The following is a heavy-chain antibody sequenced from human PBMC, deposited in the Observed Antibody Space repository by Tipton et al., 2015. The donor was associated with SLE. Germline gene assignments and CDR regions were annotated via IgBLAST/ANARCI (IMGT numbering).Heavy chain of an antibody. D-gene: IGHD3-22*01. Sequence: GSLRLSCAASGFTFSDYYMSWIRQAPGKGLEWVSYISSSGSTIYYADSVKGRFTISRDNAKNSLYLQMNSLRAEDTAVYYCARDRPYDSRGYYRNAFDIWGQGTMVTVSS. CDR1: GFTFSDYY. J-gene: IGHJ3*02. CDR2: ISSSGSTI. CDR3: ARDRPYDSRGYYRNAFDI. V-gene: IGHV3-11*04.